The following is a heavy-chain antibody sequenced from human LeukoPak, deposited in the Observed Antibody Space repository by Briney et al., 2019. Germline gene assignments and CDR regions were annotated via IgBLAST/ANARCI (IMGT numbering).Heavy chain of an antibody. Sequence: PGGSLRLSCAASGFPFSTYTMNWVRQAPGKGLEWVSSISSSSSYIYYADSMKGRFTISRDNAKNSLYLQMNSLRAEDTAVYYCARVQSPDYYDSSGPPYYFDYWGQGTLVTVSS. J-gene: IGHJ4*02. V-gene: IGHV3-21*01. D-gene: IGHD3-22*01. CDR3: ARVQSPDYYDSSGPPYYFDY. CDR2: ISSSSSYI. CDR1: GFPFSTYT.